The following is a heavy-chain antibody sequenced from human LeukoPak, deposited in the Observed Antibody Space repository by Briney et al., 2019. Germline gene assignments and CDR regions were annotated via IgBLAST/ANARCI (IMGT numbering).Heavy chain of an antibody. D-gene: IGHD3-10*01. Sequence: PGGSLRLSCAASGLTFSSYGMHWVRQASGKGLEWVAVIWYDGSNKYYADSVKGRFTISRDNSKNTLYLQMNSLRAEDTAVYYCARDSGSGSYYLDYWGQGTLVTVSS. CDR2: IWYDGSNK. J-gene: IGHJ4*02. CDR1: GLTFSSYG. CDR3: ARDSGSGSYYLDY. V-gene: IGHV3-33*01.